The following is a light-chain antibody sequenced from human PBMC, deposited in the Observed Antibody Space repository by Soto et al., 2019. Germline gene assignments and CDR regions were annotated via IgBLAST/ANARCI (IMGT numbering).Light chain of an antibody. CDR3: QQSYTTPPT. Sequence: DIQMTQSPSSLSASVGDRVTITCRSSQSIATYLNWFQQRPGKTPKILIYLASNLQSGVPSRFSGSGSGTEFTLTISSLQPEDFATYFCQQSYTTPPTFGQGTRLEIK. CDR2: LAS. CDR1: QSIATY. J-gene: IGKJ5*01. V-gene: IGKV1-39*01.